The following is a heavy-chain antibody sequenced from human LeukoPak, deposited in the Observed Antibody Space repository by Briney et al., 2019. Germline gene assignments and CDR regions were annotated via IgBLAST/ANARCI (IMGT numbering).Heavy chain of an antibody. CDR1: GFSFSSYA. CDR3: AKYGAAQTYYNYGMDV. V-gene: IGHV3-23*01. J-gene: IGHJ6*02. CDR2: ISGGGETT. D-gene: IGHD4/OR15-4a*01. Sequence: GGSLRLSCAASGFSFSSYAMSWVRQAPGNGLEWVSGISGGGETTYYSDSVKGRFTISRDSPKNTLYLQMNSLRVEDAAIYYCAKYGAAQTYYNYGMDVWGRGATVTVSS.